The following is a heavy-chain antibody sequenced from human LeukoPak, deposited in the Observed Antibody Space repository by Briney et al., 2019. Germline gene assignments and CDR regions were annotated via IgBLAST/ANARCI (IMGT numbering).Heavy chain of an antibody. D-gene: IGHD3-22*01. V-gene: IGHV3-73*01. Sequence: GGSLRLSCAASGFTFSGSLIHWVRQASGKGLEWVGLVRSKANSYATSYSASVKGRFTISRDDSKNTAYLQMNSLNTEDTAIYYCTSRDNYDSSYYMDVWGKGTMVTVSS. CDR3: TSRDNYDSSYYMDV. J-gene: IGHJ6*03. CDR2: VRSKANSYAT. CDR1: GFTFSGSL.